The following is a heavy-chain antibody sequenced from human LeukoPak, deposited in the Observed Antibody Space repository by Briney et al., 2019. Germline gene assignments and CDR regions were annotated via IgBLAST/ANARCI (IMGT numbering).Heavy chain of an antibody. Sequence: SETLSLTCTVSGGSISSSSYYWGWIRQPPGKGLEWIGSIYYSGSTYYNPSLKSRVTISVDTSKNQFSLKLSSVTAADTAVYYCARHGSYGDLYYFDYWGQGTPVTVSS. J-gene: IGHJ4*02. CDR2: IYYSGST. CDR3: ARHGSYGDLYYFDY. CDR1: GGSISSSSYY. D-gene: IGHD4-17*01. V-gene: IGHV4-39*01.